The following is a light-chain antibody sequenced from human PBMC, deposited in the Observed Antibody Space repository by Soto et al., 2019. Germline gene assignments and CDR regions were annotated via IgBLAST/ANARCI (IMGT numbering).Light chain of an antibody. CDR1: QSVSSSH. Sequence: IVLTLPPGTLSLSPGERATLSCRASQSVSSSHLARYQQKPGQAPSLRIYGASSRSPGITDRFSGSGSGTDFTLTISRLEPEDFALYFCQQYGSSSLTLRGGTKVQFK. V-gene: IGKV3-20*01. J-gene: IGKJ4*01. CDR2: GAS. CDR3: QQYGSSSLT.